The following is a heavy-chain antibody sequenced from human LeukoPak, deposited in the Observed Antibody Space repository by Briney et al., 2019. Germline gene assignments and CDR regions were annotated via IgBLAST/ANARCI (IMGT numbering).Heavy chain of an antibody. CDR2: INHSGST. Sequence: SETLSLTCAVYGGSFSGYYWSWIRQPPGKGLEWIGEINHSGSTNYNPSLKSRVTISVDTSKNQFSLKLSSVTAADTAVYYCARSAVNYYDSSGYYYDYWGQGTLVTVSS. D-gene: IGHD3-22*01. CDR1: GGSFSGYY. CDR3: ARSAVNYYDSSGYYYDY. V-gene: IGHV4-34*01. J-gene: IGHJ4*02.